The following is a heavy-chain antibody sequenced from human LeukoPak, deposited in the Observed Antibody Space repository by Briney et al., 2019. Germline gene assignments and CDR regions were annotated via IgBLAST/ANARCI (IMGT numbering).Heavy chain of an antibody. CDR1: GFTFSSYA. J-gene: IGHJ4*02. D-gene: IGHD6-19*01. CDR2: ISGSGGST. V-gene: IGHV3-23*01. CDR3: ATQIAVAITSRNY. Sequence: GGSLRLSCAASGFTFSSYAMSWVRQAPGKGREWVSAISGSGGSTYYAVSVKGRFTISRDNSKNTLYLQMNSLRAEDTAVYYCATQIAVAITSRNYWGQGTLVTVSS.